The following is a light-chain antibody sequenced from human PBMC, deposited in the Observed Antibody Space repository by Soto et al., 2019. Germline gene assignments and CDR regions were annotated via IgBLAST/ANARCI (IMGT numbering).Light chain of an antibody. CDR2: DSS. Sequence: DIQITHSPSSLSASVVDRVTITFLASQSISSWLAWYQQKPGRAPKLLIYDSSSLESGVPSRFSGSGSGTEFRLTISTMQPDDFATYYCQKYDSFSVNFGQGTRLEIK. CDR3: QKYDSFSVN. J-gene: IGKJ5*01. CDR1: QSISSW. V-gene: IGKV1-5*01.